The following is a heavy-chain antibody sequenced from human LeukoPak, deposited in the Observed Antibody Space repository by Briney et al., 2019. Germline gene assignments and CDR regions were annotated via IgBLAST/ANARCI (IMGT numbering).Heavy chain of an antibody. J-gene: IGHJ6*03. CDR2: INPKSGGT. CDR3: ARDPSHFYYLDV. V-gene: IGHV1-2*02. CDR1: GYTFRDYY. Sequence: ASVKVSCKASGYTFRDYYLHWVRQAPGHGLEWMGWINPKSGGTNYSRKFQGRFTMTSDTSISTVYMELSGLTSDDTAVYSCARDPSHFYYLDVWGKGTTVIVSS.